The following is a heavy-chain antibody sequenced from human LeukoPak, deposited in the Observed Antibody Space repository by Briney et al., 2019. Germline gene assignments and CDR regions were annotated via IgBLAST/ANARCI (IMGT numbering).Heavy chain of an antibody. D-gene: IGHD6-25*01. CDR2: IKNDGSNT. CDR3: ARDAARPGAIDI. CDR1: GFTFDDYA. V-gene: IGHV3-74*01. Sequence: GRSLRLSCAASGFTFDDYAMHWVRQAPGKGLVWVSGIKNDGSNTYYADSLKGRFTISRDNAKSTLYLQVNSLRAEDTAVYYCARDAARPGAIDIWGQGTMVTVSS. J-gene: IGHJ3*02.